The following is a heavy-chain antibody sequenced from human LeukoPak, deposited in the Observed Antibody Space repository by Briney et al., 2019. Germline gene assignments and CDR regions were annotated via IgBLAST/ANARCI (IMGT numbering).Heavy chain of an antibody. V-gene: IGHV3-48*01. D-gene: IGHD5-18*01. Sequence: GGSLRLSCAASGFGFSSYSMNWVRQAPGKGLEWISYFSSVSGTILYADSVKGRFTISRDNAKNSLYLQMNSLRAEDTAVYYCATRIQLLGLYWGQGTLVTVSS. CDR3: ATRIQLLGLY. CDR1: GFGFSSYS. J-gene: IGHJ4*02. CDR2: FSSVSGTI.